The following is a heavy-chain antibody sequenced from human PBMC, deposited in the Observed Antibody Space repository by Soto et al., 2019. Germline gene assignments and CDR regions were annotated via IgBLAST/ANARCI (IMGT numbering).Heavy chain of an antibody. CDR1: GGTFSSYA. V-gene: IGHV1-69*13. J-gene: IGHJ6*02. D-gene: IGHD5-18*01. CDR3: ARDDVDTAMPYGTDV. Sequence: ASVKVSCKASGGTFSSYAISWVRQAPGQGLEWMGGIIPIFGTANYAQKFQGRVTITADESTSTAYMELSSLRSEDTAVYYCARDDVDTAMPYGTDVWGQGTTVTVSS. CDR2: IIPIFGTA.